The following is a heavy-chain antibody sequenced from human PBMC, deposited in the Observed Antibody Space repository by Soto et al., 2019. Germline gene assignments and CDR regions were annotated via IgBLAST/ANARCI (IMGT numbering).Heavy chain of an antibody. CDR3: AREIVTAGGNNYFDP. J-gene: IGHJ5*02. Sequence: SETLSLTCGVCGGTVASSHWWSWVRQSPSRGLEWIGNVYHTGDTNFNPSLQSRVTFSVDKSNNQFSLRLTSLTAADTAVYFCAREIVTAGGNNYFDPWGPGTLVTVSS. CDR2: VYHTGDT. D-gene: IGHD2-21*02. CDR1: GGTVASSHW. V-gene: IGHV4-4*02.